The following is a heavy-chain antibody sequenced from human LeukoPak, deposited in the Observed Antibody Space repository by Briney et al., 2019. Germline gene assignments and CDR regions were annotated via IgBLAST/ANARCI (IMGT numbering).Heavy chain of an antibody. CDR1: GFTFSTYN. Sequence: PGGSLRLSCAASGFTFSTYNMNWVRQAPGKGLEWVSSINGRGNYIYYADSMKGRFTISRDNAKNSLYLQMNSLRDDDTAVYYCAREDGVVGATSAFDIWGQGTMVTVPS. J-gene: IGHJ3*02. CDR3: AREDGVVGATSAFDI. D-gene: IGHD1-26*01. V-gene: IGHV3-21*01. CDR2: INGRGNYI.